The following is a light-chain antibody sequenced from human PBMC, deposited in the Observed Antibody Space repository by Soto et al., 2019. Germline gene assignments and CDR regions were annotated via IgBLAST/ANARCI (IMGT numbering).Light chain of an antibody. V-gene: IGKV4-1*01. CDR2: WAS. CDR1: QTILYNSNNKNY. J-gene: IGKJ2*01. Sequence: DIVMTQSPDSLAVSLGERATINCKSSQTILYNSNNKNYLTWYQHKPGQPPKLLIYWASTRESGVPDRFSGSGSGTDFTLTISNLQAEDVAVYYCQQHYTTPYTFGQGTKLEIK. CDR3: QQHYTTPYT.